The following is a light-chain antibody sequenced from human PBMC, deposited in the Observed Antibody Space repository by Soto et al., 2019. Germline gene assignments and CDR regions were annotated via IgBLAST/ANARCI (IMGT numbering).Light chain of an antibody. CDR2: GAS. Sequence: EIVMTQSPATLSVSPGERATLSCRASQSVSSKLAWYQQKPGQGPRLLIYGASTRATGIPARFSGSGSGTEFTLTISSLQSEDFATYYCQQYNSYPRTFGQGTKVEIK. V-gene: IGKV3-15*01. CDR1: QSVSSK. J-gene: IGKJ1*01. CDR3: QQYNSYPRT.